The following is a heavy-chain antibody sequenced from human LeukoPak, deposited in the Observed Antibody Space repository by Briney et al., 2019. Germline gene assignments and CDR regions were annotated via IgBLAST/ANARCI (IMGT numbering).Heavy chain of an antibody. CDR3: ARLPDCGGDCYFFDY. CDR2: INPNSGGT. D-gene: IGHD2-21*01. Sequence: ASVKVSCKASGYTFTGYYMHWVRQAPGQGLEWMGWINPNSGGTNYAQKFQGRVTMTRDTSISTAYMELSRLRSDDTAVYYCARLPDCGGDCYFFDYWDQGTLVTVSS. CDR1: GYTFTGYY. V-gene: IGHV1-2*02. J-gene: IGHJ4*02.